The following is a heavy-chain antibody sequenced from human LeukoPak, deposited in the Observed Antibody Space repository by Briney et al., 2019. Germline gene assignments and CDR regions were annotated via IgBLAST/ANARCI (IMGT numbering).Heavy chain of an antibody. J-gene: IGHJ3*02. CDR2: ISAYNGNT. CDR3: AREVPYVDAFDI. D-gene: IGHD3-10*02. CDR1: GYTFTSYG. V-gene: IGHV1-18*01. Sequence: ASVKVSCKASGYTFTSYGISWVRQAPGQGLEWMGWISAYNGNTNYAQKLQGRVTISVDTSKNQFSLKLSSVTAADTAVYYCAREVPYVDAFDIWGQGTMVTVSS.